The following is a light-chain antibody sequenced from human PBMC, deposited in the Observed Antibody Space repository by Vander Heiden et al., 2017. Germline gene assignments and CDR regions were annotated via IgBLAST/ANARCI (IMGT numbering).Light chain of an antibody. CDR2: RNN. CDR1: SYNIGSTS. CDR3: AVWDDSLNGWV. J-gene: IGLJ3*02. V-gene: IGLV1-44*01. Sequence: QSVLTQPLSASGTPGQRVTISCSGSSYNIGSTSVNWYQQLPGTAPKLLIYRNNQRPAGVPGRFCGSKSGTSASLAISGLQSEDEADYYCAVWDDSLNGWVFGGGTKLTVL.